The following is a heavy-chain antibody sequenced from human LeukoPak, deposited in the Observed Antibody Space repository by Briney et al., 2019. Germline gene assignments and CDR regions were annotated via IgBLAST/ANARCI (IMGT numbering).Heavy chain of an antibody. CDR3: ERDPGGSGSCGAFDI. CDR2: IKPDGSGK. J-gene: IGHJ3*02. D-gene: IGHD3-10*01. Sequence: PGGSLRLSFAASGFIFSSHWMSWVRQAPGKGREWVASIKPDGSGKYYLDSVKSRLTISRDSSKNSLYLQMDSLRTEDTSVYNCERDPGGSGSCGAFDIWGQGTVVTVSS. V-gene: IGHV3-7*01. CDR1: GFIFSSHW.